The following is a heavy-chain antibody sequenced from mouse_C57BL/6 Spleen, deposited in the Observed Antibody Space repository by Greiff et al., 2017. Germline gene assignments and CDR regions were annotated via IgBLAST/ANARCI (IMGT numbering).Heavy chain of an antibody. Sequence: VQVVESGPGLVQPSQSLSITCTVSGFSLTSYGVHWVRQSPGKGLEWLGVIWSGGSTDYNAAFISRLSISKENSKSQVFFKMNSLQADDTAIYYCASYGSSLYAMDYWGQGTSVTVSS. CDR2: IWSGGST. V-gene: IGHV2-2*01. D-gene: IGHD1-1*01. J-gene: IGHJ4*01. CDR3: ASYGSSLYAMDY. CDR1: GFSLTSYG.